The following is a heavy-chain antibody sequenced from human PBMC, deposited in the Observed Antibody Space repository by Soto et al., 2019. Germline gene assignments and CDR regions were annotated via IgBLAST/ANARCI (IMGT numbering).Heavy chain of an antibody. D-gene: IGHD3-16*01. V-gene: IGHV2-5*01. Sequence: QITLKESGPTLVKPTQTLTLTCTFSGFSLSTSGVGVGWIRQPPRKALEWLALIYWNDDKRYSPSLKSRLTITKDTYKNQVVLTMTNMDPVDTAKYYCAHLIGEFDYWGQGTLVTVSS. CDR3: AHLIGEFDY. J-gene: IGHJ4*02. CDR1: GFSLSTSGVG. CDR2: IYWNDDK.